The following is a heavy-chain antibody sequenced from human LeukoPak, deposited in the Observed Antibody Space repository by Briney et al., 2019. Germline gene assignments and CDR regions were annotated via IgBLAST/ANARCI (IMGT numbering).Heavy chain of an antibody. J-gene: IGHJ4*02. CDR2: VRYDGTNI. Sequence: PGGSLRLSCAASGFTFNTYGMHWVRQAPGKGLEWVAFVRYDGTNIHYADSVKGRFTISRDNSKNTLYLRMNSLTTEDTAVYYCARGYQGYCSGGSCWYWGQGTLVTVSS. D-gene: IGHD2-15*01. V-gene: IGHV3-30*02. CDR1: GFTFNTYG. CDR3: ARGYQGYCSGGSCWY.